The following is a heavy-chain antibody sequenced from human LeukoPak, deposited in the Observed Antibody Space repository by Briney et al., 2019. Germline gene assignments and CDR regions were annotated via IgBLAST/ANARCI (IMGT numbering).Heavy chain of an antibody. D-gene: IGHD6-19*01. CDR3: AATTHSGWYYFHY. V-gene: IGHV5-10-1*01. CDR2: IDPSDSYT. CDR1: GYSFTSYW. J-gene: IGHJ4*02. Sequence: GESLKISCKGSGYSFTSYWISWVRQMPGKGLEWMGRIDPSDSYTKYSPSFQGHVIISADKSISTAYLQWSSLKASDTAMFYCAATTHSGWYYFHYWGQGTLVTVSS.